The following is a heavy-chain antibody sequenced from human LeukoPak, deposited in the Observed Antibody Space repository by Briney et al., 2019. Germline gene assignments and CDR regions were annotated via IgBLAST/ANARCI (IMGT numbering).Heavy chain of an antibody. J-gene: IGHJ4*02. D-gene: IGHD6-19*01. Sequence: GESLKISCKGSGSRFTSYWISWVRQMPGKGLEWMGRIDPSDSYTNYSPSFQGHVTISADKSISTAYLQWSSLKASDTAMYYCARVGIAVAGIDYWGQGTLVTVSS. V-gene: IGHV5-10-1*01. CDR3: ARVGIAVAGIDY. CDR1: GSRFTSYW. CDR2: IDPSDSYT.